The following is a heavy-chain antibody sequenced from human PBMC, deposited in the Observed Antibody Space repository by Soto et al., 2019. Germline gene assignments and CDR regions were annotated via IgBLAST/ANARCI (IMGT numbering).Heavy chain of an antibody. J-gene: IGHJ4*02. Sequence: QVQLVESGGGVVQPGRSLRLSCAVSGFTYSSYVMHWVRQAPGKGLEWVAVISYDGSNKYYADSVKGRFTISRDNSKNTLYLQINTLRAEDTAVYYCARVRSDFWSGFPYWGQGTLVTVSS. CDR3: ARVRSDFWSGFPY. CDR1: GFTYSSYV. V-gene: IGHV3-30*04. CDR2: ISYDGSNK. D-gene: IGHD3-3*01.